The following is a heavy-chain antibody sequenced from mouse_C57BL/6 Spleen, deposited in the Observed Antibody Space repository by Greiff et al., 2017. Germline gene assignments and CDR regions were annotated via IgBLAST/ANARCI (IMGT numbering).Heavy chain of an antibody. V-gene: IGHV1-15*01. CDR2: IDPETGGT. D-gene: IGHD1-1*01. Sequence: QVHVKQSGAELVRPGASVTLSCKASGYTFTDYEMHWVKQTPVHGLEWIGAIDPETGGTAYNQKFKGKAILTADKSSSTAYMELRSLTSEDSAVYYCTRSGYYGSYYFDYWGQGTTLTVSS. CDR1: GYTFTDYE. CDR3: TRSGYYGSYYFDY. J-gene: IGHJ2*01.